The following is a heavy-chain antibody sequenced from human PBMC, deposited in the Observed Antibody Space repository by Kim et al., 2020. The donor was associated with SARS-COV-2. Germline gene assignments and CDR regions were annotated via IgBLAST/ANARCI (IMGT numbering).Heavy chain of an antibody. D-gene: IGHD3-10*01. J-gene: IGHJ4*02. CDR2: INAGNGNT. CDR3: ARGYYGSGSPYL. V-gene: IGHV1-3*01. Sequence: ASVKVSCKASGYTFTSYAMHWVRQAPGQRLEWMGWINAGNGNTKYSQKFQGRVTITRDTSASTAYMELSSLRSEDTAVYYCARGYYGSGSPYLWGQGTLVTVSS. CDR1: GYTFTSYA.